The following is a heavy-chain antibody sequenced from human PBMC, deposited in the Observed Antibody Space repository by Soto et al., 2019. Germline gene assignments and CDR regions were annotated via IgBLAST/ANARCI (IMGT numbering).Heavy chain of an antibody. CDR3: AKGEFWGAAGRQTLNWFDP. CDR1: GDSVSSNSAA. Sequence: SPTLSLPCAISGDSVSSNSAAWNWIRQSPSRGLEWLGRTYYRSKWYNDYAVYVKSRITINPDTSKNQFSLQLNSVTPEDTAVYYCAKGEFWGAAGRQTLNWFDPWGQGTLVTVSS. D-gene: IGHD3-16*01. V-gene: IGHV6-1*01. J-gene: IGHJ5*02. CDR2: TYYRSKWYN.